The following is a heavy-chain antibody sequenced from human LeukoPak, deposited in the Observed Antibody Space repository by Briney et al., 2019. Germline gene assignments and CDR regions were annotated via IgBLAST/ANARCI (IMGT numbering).Heavy chain of an antibody. CDR2: ISGSGGST. D-gene: IGHD4-17*01. Sequence: QSGGSLRLSCAASGFTFSSYAMSWVRQAPGKGLEWVSAISGSGGSTYYADSVKGRFTISRDNSKNTLYLQMNSLRAEDTAVYYCANPSLSQTTVIGAGAFDIWGQGTMVTVSS. CDR1: GFTFSSYA. J-gene: IGHJ3*02. V-gene: IGHV3-23*01. CDR3: ANPSLSQTTVIGAGAFDI.